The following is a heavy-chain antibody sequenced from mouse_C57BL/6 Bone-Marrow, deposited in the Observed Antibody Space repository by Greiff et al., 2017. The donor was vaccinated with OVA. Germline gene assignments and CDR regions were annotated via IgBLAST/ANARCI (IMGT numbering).Heavy chain of an antibody. CDR1: GFTFSSYA. Sequence: EVKVVESGEGLVKPGGSLKLSCAASGFTFSSYAMSWVRQTPEKRLEWVAYISSGGDYIYYADTVKGRFTFSRDNARNTLYLQMSSLKSEDTAMYYCAREGGRDYAMDYWGQGTTVTVSS. D-gene: IGHD3-3*01. CDR3: AREGGRDYAMDY. V-gene: IGHV5S21*01. J-gene: IGHJ4*01. CDR2: ISSGGDYI.